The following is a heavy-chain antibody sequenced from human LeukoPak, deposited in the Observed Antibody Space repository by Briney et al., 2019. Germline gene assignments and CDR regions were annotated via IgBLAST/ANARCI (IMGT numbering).Heavy chain of an antibody. CDR3: ARNFDSSGYYLAY. Sequence: PSETLSLTCAMYGGSFSGYYWSWIRQPPGKGLEWIGEINYSENTNWIGEIKHSENTNYNPSLKSRVTISVDTSKNQFSLQLRSVTAADTAVYYCARNFDSSGYYLAYWGQGNQVTVSS. D-gene: IGHD3-22*01. J-gene: IGHJ4*02. CDR1: GGSFSGYY. CDR2: IKHSENT. V-gene: IGHV4-34*01.